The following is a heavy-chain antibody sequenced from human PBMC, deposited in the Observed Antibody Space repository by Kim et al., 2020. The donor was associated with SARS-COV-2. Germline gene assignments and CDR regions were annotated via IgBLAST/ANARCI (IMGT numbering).Heavy chain of an antibody. CDR2: INSDGSST. Sequence: GGSLRLSCVASGFRFSDYWMHWVRQVPGKGLVWVSRINSDGSSTIYADSVKGRFTISRDNAKNTLYLQMNSLRAEDTALYYCARVNYHGMDVWGQGTTVT. D-gene: IGHD2-21*01. CDR3: ARVNYHGMDV. J-gene: IGHJ6*02. CDR1: GFRFSDYW. V-gene: IGHV3-74*01.